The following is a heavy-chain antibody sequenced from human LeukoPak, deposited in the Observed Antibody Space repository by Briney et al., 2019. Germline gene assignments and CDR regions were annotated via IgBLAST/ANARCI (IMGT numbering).Heavy chain of an antibody. V-gene: IGHV4-59*01. Sequence: SETLSLTCTVSGVSISSYYWSWIRQPPGKGLEWIGFIYCSGSTDFNPSLKSRVTISVDTSKNQFSLKLSSVTAADTAVYYCARSGNVDGAFDIWGQGTMVTVSS. CDR3: ARSGNVDGAFDI. J-gene: IGHJ3*02. CDR2: IYCSGST. CDR1: GVSISSYY. D-gene: IGHD3-10*01.